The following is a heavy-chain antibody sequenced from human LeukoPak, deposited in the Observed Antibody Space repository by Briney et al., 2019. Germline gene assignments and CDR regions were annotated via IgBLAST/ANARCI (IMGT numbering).Heavy chain of an antibody. CDR2: IYYSGST. D-gene: IGHD3-9*01. CDR1: GGSISSCY. J-gene: IGHJ2*01. CDR3: ARADILTGYSTHWYFDL. V-gene: IGHV4-59*01. Sequence: SETLSLTCTVSGGSISSCYWSWIRQPPGKGLEWIGYIYYSGSTNYNPSLRSRVTISVDTSKNQFSLKLSSVTAADTAVYYCARADILTGYSTHWYFDLWGRGTLVTVSS.